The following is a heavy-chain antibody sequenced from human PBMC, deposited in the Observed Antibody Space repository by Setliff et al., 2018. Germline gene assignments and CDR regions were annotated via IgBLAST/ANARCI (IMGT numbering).Heavy chain of an antibody. J-gene: IGHJ5*02. Sequence: LSLTCTVSGDSISSGSYHWSWIRKPAGKGLEWIGRIHPSGSTNYNPSLKSRVTISVDTSKNQFSLKLSSVTAADTAVYYCARDPGFRSGTWSLDLWGQGTQVTVS. CDR1: GDSISSGSYH. CDR3: ARDPGFRSGTWSLDL. D-gene: IGHD3-10*01. CDR2: IHPSGST. V-gene: IGHV4-61*02.